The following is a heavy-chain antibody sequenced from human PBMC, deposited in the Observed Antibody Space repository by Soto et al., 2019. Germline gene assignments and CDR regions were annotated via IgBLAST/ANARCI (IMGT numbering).Heavy chain of an antibody. D-gene: IGHD6-19*01. CDR2: VSHDGRNT. J-gene: IGHJ4*02. CDR3: AMGGRQWLVTSDIHY. V-gene: IGHV3-30*03. Sequence: HPGGSLRLACAASGFTFSDYAMHWVRQAPGKGLEWVAVVSHDGRNTHYADSVKGRFTISRDSSKNTVSLEMTSLRAEDTAVYYCAMGGRQWLVTSDIHYWGQAALVTVSS. CDR1: GFTFSDYA.